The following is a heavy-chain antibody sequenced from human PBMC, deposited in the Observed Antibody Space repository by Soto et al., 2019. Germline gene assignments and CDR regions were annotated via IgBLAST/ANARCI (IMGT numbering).Heavy chain of an antibody. V-gene: IGHV4-59*01. CDR2: IYYSGST. D-gene: IGHD6-19*01. CDR1: GGSISSYY. Sequence: SETLSLTCTVSGGSISSYYWSWIRQPPGKGLEWIGYIYYSGSTNYNPSLKSRVTISVDTSKNQFSLKLSSVTAADTAVYYCARSLAVIAVAGGDAFDIWGQGTMVTVSS. CDR3: ARSLAVIAVAGGDAFDI. J-gene: IGHJ3*02.